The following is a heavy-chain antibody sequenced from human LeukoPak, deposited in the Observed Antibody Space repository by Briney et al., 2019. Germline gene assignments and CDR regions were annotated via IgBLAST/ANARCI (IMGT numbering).Heavy chain of an antibody. CDR3: ARTFLGATYHTHFDY. CDR2: VSHDGNIK. V-gene: IGHV3-30*19. J-gene: IGHJ4*02. CDR1: GFTFSSYG. D-gene: IGHD1-26*01. Sequence: GGSLRLSCAASGFTFSSYGMNWVRQAPGKGLEWVAVVSHDGNIKYYADSVKGRFTISRDNSKNTLYLRMNSLRAEDTAVYYCARTFLGATYHTHFDYWGQGTLVTVSS.